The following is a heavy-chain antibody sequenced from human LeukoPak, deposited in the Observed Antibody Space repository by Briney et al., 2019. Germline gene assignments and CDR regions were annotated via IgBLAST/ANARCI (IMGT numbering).Heavy chain of an antibody. CDR2: IYPGDSDT. D-gene: IGHD6-19*01. J-gene: IGHJ4*02. CDR1: GYNFGSYW. Sequence: GASLEISCKSSGYNFGSYWIGWVRQVPGKRLEWMGIIYPGDSDTRYSPSFQGQVTISADKSISTAYLQLSSLKASDTAIYYCAKHGKYSSGSHYFDYWGQGTLVTVSS. V-gene: IGHV5-51*01. CDR3: AKHGKYSSGSHYFDY.